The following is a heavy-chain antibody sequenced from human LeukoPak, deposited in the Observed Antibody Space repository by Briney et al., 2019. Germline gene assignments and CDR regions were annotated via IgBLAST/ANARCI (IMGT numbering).Heavy chain of an antibody. J-gene: IGHJ4*02. V-gene: IGHV3-7*03. CDR2: IKQDGSEK. CDR3: ARGDSGSSYRLFYFDF. CDR1: GFTFRRHA. Sequence: GGSLRLSCAASGFTFRRHAMHWVRQAPGKGLEWVANIKQDGSEKYFVDSVKGRFTISRDNAKNSLYLQMNSLRAEDTAVYYCARGDSGSSYRLFYFDFWGQGTLVTVSS. D-gene: IGHD1-26*01.